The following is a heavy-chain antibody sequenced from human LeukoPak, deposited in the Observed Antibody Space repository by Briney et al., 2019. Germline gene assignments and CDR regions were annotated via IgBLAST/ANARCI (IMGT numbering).Heavy chain of an antibody. CDR1: GGSISTYY. Sequence: SETLSLTCTVSGGSISTYYWSWIRQPAGKGLEWIGYIYYSGSTNYNPSLKSRVTISVDTSKNQFSLKLSSVTAADTAVYYCARAPPADAFDIWGQGTMVTVSS. J-gene: IGHJ3*02. CDR3: ARAPPADAFDI. V-gene: IGHV4-59*01. CDR2: IYYSGST.